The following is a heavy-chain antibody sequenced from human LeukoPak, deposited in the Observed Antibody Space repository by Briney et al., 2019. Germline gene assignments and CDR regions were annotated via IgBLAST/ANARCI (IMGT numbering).Heavy chain of an antibody. CDR2: IKSKTDGGTT. D-gene: IGHD3-3*01. Sequence: GGSLRLSCAASGFTFSNAWMSWVRQAPGKGLEWVGRIKSKTDGGTTDYAAPVKGRFTISRDDSKNTLYLQMNSLKTEDTAMYYCTTDLPYYDFWSGYYTAPHDYWGQGTLVTVSS. V-gene: IGHV3-15*01. J-gene: IGHJ4*02. CDR3: TTDLPYYDFWSGYYTAPHDY. CDR1: GFTFSNAW.